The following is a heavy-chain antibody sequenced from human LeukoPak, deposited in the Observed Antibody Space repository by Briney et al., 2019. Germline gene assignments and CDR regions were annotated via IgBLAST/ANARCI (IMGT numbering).Heavy chain of an antibody. Sequence: GGSLRLSCAASGFTFRSYAMHWVRQAPGKGLEWVAVISYDGSNKYYADSVKGRFTISRDNSKKTLYLQMNGLRAEDTAVYYCARTYVLRYFDWLYFDYWGQGTLVTVSS. V-gene: IGHV3-30-3*01. J-gene: IGHJ4*02. D-gene: IGHD3-9*01. CDR1: GFTFRSYA. CDR3: ARTYVLRYFDWLYFDY. CDR2: ISYDGSNK.